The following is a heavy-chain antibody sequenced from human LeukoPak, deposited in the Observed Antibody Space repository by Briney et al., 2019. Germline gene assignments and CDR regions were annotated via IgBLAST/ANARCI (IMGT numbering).Heavy chain of an antibody. CDR2: IIPIFGTA. D-gene: IGHD6-13*01. V-gene: IGHV1-69*13. J-gene: IGHJ5*02. Sequence: GASVKVSCKASGGTFSSYAISWVRQAPGQGLEWMGGIIPIFGTASYAQKFQGRVTITADESTSTAYMELSSLRSEDTAVYYCASPRGSSSWYDWFDPWGQGTLVTVSS. CDR3: ASPRGSSSWYDWFDP. CDR1: GGTFSSYA.